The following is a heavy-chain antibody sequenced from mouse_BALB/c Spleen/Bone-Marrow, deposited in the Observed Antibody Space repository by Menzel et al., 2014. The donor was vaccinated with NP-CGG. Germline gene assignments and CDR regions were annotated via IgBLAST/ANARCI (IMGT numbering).Heavy chain of an antibody. CDR2: INPDSSTI. CDR1: GFDFSSYW. D-gene: IGHD1-1*01. CDR3: ARLNYYGNLFV. J-gene: IGHJ1*01. Sequence: DVKLQESGGGLVHPGGSLKLPCAASGFDFSSYWMGWVRQAPGKGLEWIGEINPDSSTINYTPSLKDKFIISRDNAKNTLYLQMSKVRSEDTALYYCARLNYYGNLFVWGAGTTVTVSS. V-gene: IGHV4-1*02.